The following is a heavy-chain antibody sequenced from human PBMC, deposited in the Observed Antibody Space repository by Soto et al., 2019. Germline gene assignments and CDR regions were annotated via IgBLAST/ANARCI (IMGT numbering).Heavy chain of an antibody. CDR3: ARVSPPYYEFDY. CDR2: IYYSGST. CDR1: GGSISSYY. J-gene: IGHJ4*02. V-gene: IGHV4-59*01. Sequence: SETLSLTCTVSGGSISSYYWSWIRQPPGKGLERIGYIYYSGSTNYNPSLKSRVTISVDTSKNQFSLKLSSVTAADTAVYYCARVSPPYYEFDYWGQGTLVTGSS. D-gene: IGHD3-22*01.